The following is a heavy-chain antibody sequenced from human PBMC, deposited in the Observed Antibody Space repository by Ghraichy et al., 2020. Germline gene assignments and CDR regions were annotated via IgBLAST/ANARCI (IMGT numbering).Heavy chain of an antibody. J-gene: IGHJ3*02. V-gene: IGHV1-18*01. CDR1: GYTFTGYG. CDR3: ARGTGFSSGYYFRDYAFDI. Sequence: ASVKVSCKASGYTFTGYGISWVRQAPGQGLEWMGWISAYNGNTNYPQKLQGRVTMTTDTSTNTAYMELRSLRSDDTAVYYCARGTGFSSGYYFRDYAFDIWGPGTMVTVSS. CDR2: ISAYNGNT. D-gene: IGHD3-22*01.